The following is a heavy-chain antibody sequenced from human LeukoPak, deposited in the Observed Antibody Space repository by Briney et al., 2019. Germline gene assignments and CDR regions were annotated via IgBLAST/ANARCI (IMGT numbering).Heavy chain of an antibody. J-gene: IGHJ5*02. CDR1: GFTVSDNY. CDR2: IYSGGSI. CDR3: AKDGWPIFGVVITQYNWFDP. V-gene: IGHV3-53*01. D-gene: IGHD3-3*01. Sequence: GGSLRLSCAASGFTVSDNYMSWVRQAPGKGLEWVSVIYSGGSIYYTDSVKGRFTISRDNSKNTLYLQMNSLRAEDTAVYYCAKDGWPIFGVVITQYNWFDPWGQGTLVTVSS.